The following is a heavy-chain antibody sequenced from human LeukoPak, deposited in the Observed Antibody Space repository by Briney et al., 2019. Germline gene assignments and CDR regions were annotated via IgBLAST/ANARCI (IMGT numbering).Heavy chain of an antibody. J-gene: IGHJ2*01. CDR3: ARVLTGGYWYFDL. V-gene: IGHV4-30-2*01. D-gene: IGHD7-27*01. CDR2: IYHSGST. CDR1: GGSISDYY. Sequence: SETLSLTCTVSGGSISDYYWSWIRQPPGEGLEWIGYIYHSGSTYYDPSLKSRVTISLDRSKDQFSLKLSSVTAADTAVYYCARVLTGGYWYFDLWGRGTLVTVSS.